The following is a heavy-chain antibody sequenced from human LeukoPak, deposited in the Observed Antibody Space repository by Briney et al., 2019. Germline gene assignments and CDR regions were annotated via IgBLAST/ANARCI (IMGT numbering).Heavy chain of an antibody. CDR1: GYPFSNDW. Sequence: GESLQISCEASGYPFSNDWIGWVRQMPGKGLEWMGIIHPGNSESRYTPSFQGHVTFSVDKSITTAYLQWSSLEASDTAMYYCARLDSGGFYFVPYWGQGTLVTVSS. CDR2: IHPGNSES. D-gene: IGHD3-22*01. CDR3: ARLDSGGFYFVPY. V-gene: IGHV5-51*01. J-gene: IGHJ4*02.